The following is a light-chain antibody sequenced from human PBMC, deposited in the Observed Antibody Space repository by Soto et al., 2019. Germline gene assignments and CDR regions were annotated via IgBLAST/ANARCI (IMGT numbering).Light chain of an antibody. J-gene: IGKJ1*01. CDR3: QQYDGSPRT. V-gene: IGKV3-20*01. CDR1: QSLTSSY. Sequence: EIVLTQSPGTLSLSPGERATLSCRASQSLTSSYLAWYQQKPGQAPRLLIYGASGRATGIPDRFTGSGSGTDFTLTISRLEPEDFAVYYCQQYDGSPRTFGQGTKVDIK. CDR2: GAS.